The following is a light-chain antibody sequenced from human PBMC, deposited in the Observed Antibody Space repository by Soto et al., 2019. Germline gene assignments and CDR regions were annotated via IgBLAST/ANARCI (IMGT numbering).Light chain of an antibody. CDR2: AVT. Sequence: QLVLTQPRSVSGSPGQSVTISCTGTSSDVGGYDYVSWYQQHPDKAPKLMIYAVTRRPSGVPDRFSGSKSGNTASLTISGLQAEDDADYYCCSYAGSYVVFGGGTKLTVL. J-gene: IGLJ2*01. CDR3: CSYAGSYVV. CDR1: SSDVGGYDY. V-gene: IGLV2-11*01.